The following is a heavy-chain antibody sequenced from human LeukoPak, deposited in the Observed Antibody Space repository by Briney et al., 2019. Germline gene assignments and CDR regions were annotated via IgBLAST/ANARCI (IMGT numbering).Heavy chain of an antibody. V-gene: IGHV1-46*01. CDR2: INPSGGST. CDR3: ARQGGGSGYYPSSDAFDI. Sequence: ASVKVSCKASGYTFTSYYIHWVRQAPGQGLEWMGIINPSGGSTNYAQKFQGRVTMTRDTSTSTVYMELSSLKASDTAMYYCARQGGGSGYYPSSDAFDIWGQGTMVTVSS. D-gene: IGHD3-22*01. CDR1: GYTFTSYY. J-gene: IGHJ3*02.